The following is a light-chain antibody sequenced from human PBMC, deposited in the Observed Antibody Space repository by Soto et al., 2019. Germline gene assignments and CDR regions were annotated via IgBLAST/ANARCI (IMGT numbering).Light chain of an antibody. CDR1: QSVSSN. V-gene: IGKV3-15*01. Sequence: ETVVTQSPATLSVSPGERATLSCRASQSVSSNLAWYQQKPGQAPRLLIYDASTRATGIPVRFSGSGSGTEFTLTISSLQSEDFAVYYCQHYNNWPMLTFGGGTKVEIK. J-gene: IGKJ4*01. CDR3: QHYNNWPMLT. CDR2: DAS.